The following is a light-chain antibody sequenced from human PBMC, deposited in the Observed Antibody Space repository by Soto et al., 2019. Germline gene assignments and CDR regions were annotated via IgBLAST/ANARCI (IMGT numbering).Light chain of an antibody. Sequence: DIQMTQSPSTLSASIGDRVTITCRASQSITTWLAWYQQKPGKAPKVLIYKASSLESGLPSRFSGSEAGTVFTLAINSLQPDDFATYYCQQYDTYPFTFGPGPKVDL. V-gene: IGKV1-5*03. CDR1: QSITTW. J-gene: IGKJ3*01. CDR3: QQYDTYPFT. CDR2: KAS.